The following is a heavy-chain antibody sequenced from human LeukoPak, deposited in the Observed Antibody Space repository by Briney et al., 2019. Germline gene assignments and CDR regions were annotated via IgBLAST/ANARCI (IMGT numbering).Heavy chain of an antibody. CDR3: ARVLGADYGDYGTFYYYYYGMDV. CDR2: ISSSSYI. V-gene: IGHV3-21*01. D-gene: IGHD4-17*01. J-gene: IGHJ6*02. CDR1: GFAFSSYS. Sequence: GGSLRLSCSASGFAFSSYSMNWVRQAPGKGLEWVSSISSSSYIYYADSVKGRFTISRDNAKNSLYLQMNSLRAEDTAVYYCARVLGADYGDYGTFYYYYYGMDVWGQGTTVTVSS.